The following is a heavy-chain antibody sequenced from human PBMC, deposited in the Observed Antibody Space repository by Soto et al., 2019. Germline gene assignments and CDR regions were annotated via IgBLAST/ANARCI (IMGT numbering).Heavy chain of an antibody. J-gene: IGHJ4*02. D-gene: IGHD1-7*01. CDR2: MSGSSRTT. Sequence: EVRLLESGGGLVKPGGSLRLSCATSGLTFSNYAMSWVRQAQGGGLEWASSMSGSSRTTYYADSVRGRFTISRDRSKNTLYLQMSSLRAEDTALYYCAKNQERELPRVIDFWGQGTLVTVSS. CDR1: GLTFSNYA. CDR3: AKNQERELPRVIDF. V-gene: IGHV3-23*01.